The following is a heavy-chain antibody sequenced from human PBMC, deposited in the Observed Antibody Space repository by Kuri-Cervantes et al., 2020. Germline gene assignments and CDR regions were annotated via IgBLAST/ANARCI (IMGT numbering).Heavy chain of an antibody. V-gene: IGHV4-59*01. J-gene: IGHJ4*02. D-gene: IGHD6-13*01. CDR1: GGSISSYY. CDR2: IYYSGST. CDR3: ARETAATGYPFDY. Sequence: GSLRLSCAVSGGSISSYYWSWIRQPPGKGLEYIGYIYYSGSTNYNPSLKSRVTISVDTSKNQFSLNLSSVTAADTAVYYCARETAATGYPFDYWGQGVLVTVSS.